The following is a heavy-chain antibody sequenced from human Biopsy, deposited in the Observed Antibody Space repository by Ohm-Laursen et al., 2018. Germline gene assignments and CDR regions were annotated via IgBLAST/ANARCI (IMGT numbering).Heavy chain of an antibody. CDR1: GFTFSSYG. CDR2: IWYDGFNR. V-gene: IGHV3-33*01. J-gene: IGHJ3*02. CDR3: ATSTMVRSSGHAFDI. D-gene: IGHD3-10*01. Sequence: FLRLSCAASGFTFSSYGMHWVRQAPGKGLEWVAFIWYDGFNRYYADSVKGRFTISRDNSKNTLDLQMNSLRAEDTAVYYCATSTMVRSSGHAFDIWGQGTVVTVS.